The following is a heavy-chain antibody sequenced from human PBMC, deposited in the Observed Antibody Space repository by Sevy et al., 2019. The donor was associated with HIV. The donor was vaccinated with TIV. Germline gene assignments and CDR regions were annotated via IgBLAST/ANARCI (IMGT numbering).Heavy chain of an antibody. CDR2: IIPIFGTA. J-gene: IGHJ6*02. CDR1: GGTFSSYA. Sequence: APVKVSCKASGGTFSSYAISWVRQAPGQGLEWMGGIIPIFGTANYAQKFQGRVTITADESTSTAYMELSSLRSEDTAVYYCARVLNYYYGMDVWGQGTTVTVSS. CDR3: ARVLNYYYGMDV. V-gene: IGHV1-69*13.